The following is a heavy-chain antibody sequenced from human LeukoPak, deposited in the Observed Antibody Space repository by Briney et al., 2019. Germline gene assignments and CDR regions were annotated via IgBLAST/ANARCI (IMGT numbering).Heavy chain of an antibody. CDR2: ISWDAGST. CDR1: GFTFDDYT. D-gene: IGHD3-22*01. J-gene: IGHJ4*02. V-gene: IGHV3-43*01. Sequence: GGSLRLSCAASGFTFDDYTMHWVRQAPGKGLEWVSVISWDAGSTVYADSVKGRFTISRDNSKNTLYLQMNSLRAEDTAVYYCAKDDYYDTSGYRDWGQGTLVTVSS. CDR3: AKDDYYDTSGYRD.